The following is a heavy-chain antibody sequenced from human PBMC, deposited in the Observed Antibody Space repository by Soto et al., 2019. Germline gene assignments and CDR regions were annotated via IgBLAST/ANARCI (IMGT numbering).Heavy chain of an antibody. J-gene: IGHJ4*02. V-gene: IGHV1-69*06. D-gene: IGHD3-22*01. Sequence: SVKVSCQASGGTSSSYAISWVRQAPGQGLEWMGVIIPIFGTSNYAQKFQGRVTITADKSTSTAYMELTSLRSEDTAVYYCARDPIGVRGGLSYFDYWGQGTLVTVSS. CDR1: GGTSSSYA. CDR2: IIPIFGTS. CDR3: ARDPIGVRGGLSYFDY.